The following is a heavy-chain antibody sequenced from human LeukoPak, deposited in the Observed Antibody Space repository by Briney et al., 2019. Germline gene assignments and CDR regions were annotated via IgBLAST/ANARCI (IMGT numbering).Heavy chain of an antibody. Sequence: PGESLKISCKGFGYRFNKYWIGWVRQMPGKGLDWMGIIYPGDSDTRYSPSFEGQVTISADQSISTAYLQWSSLKASDTAMYYCVRQEFLGYGLDVWGQGTTVTVSS. V-gene: IGHV5-51*01. CDR3: VRQEFLGYGLDV. D-gene: IGHD2/OR15-2a*01. CDR1: GYRFNKYW. CDR2: IYPGDSDT. J-gene: IGHJ6*02.